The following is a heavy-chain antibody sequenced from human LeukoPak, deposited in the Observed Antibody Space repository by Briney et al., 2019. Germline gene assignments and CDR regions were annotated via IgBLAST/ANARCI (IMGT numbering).Heavy chain of an antibody. CDR3: ARGGNLKYSSGWGAPFDY. Sequence: GGSLRLSCAASGFTFSSYAMHWVRQAPGKGLEWVAVISYDGSNKYYAGSVKGRFTISRDNSKNTLYLQMNSLRAEDTAVYYCARGGNLKYSSGWGAPFDYWGQGTLVTVSS. J-gene: IGHJ4*02. V-gene: IGHV3-30-3*01. CDR1: GFTFSSYA. CDR2: ISYDGSNK. D-gene: IGHD6-19*01.